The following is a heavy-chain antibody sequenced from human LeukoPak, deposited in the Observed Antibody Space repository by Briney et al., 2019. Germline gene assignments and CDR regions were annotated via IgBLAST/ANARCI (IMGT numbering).Heavy chain of an antibody. V-gene: IGHV3-48*04. Sequence: GGSLRLSCAASGFTFSTYIMNWVRQAPGKGLEWVSYISSSSNTIYYADSVKGRFTISRDNAKNSLYLQMNSLRAEDTAVYYCARDRESSSKGHFDYWGQGTLVTVSS. CDR2: ISSSSNTI. CDR1: GFTFSTYI. J-gene: IGHJ4*02. CDR3: ARDRESSSKGHFDY. D-gene: IGHD2-15*01.